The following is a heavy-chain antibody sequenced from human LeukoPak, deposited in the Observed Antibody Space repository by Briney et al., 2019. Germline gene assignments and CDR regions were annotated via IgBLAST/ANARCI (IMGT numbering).Heavy chain of an antibody. CDR3: AKGRVVGGVFDI. CDR2: ISWNSGSI. CDR1: GFTFDDYA. D-gene: IGHD2-15*01. Sequence: GRSLRLSCAASGFTFDDYAMHWVRQAPGKGLEWLSGISWNSGSIGYADSVKGRFTISRDNAKNSLYLQMNSLRAEDTALYYCAKGRVVGGVFDIWGQGTMVTVSP. V-gene: IGHV3-9*01. J-gene: IGHJ3*02.